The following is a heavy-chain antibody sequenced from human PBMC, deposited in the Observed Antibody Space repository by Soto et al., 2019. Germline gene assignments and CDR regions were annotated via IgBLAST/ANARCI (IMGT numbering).Heavy chain of an antibody. V-gene: IGHV3-74*01. J-gene: IGHJ4*02. Sequence: GGSLRLSCAASGFSFSSHCMHWIRQDPEKGLVWVSHINRDGSSTAYADSVKGRFTISRDNAKNTLYLQMDSLRADDTAVYYCAKTPISYCSSTSCYSYFDIWGQGTLVTVSS. D-gene: IGHD2-2*02. CDR1: GFSFSSHC. CDR3: AKTPISYCSSTSCYSYFDI. CDR2: INRDGSST.